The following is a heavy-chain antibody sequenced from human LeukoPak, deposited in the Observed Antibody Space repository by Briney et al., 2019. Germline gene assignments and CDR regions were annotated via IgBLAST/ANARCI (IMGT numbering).Heavy chain of an antibody. CDR3: ARTTVTPLSLRGNWFDP. Sequence: PSETLSLTCTVSGGSISSYYWSWIRQPPGKGLEWIGYIYYSGSTNYNPSLKSRVTISVDRSKNQFSLKLSSVTAADTAVYYCARTTVTPLSLRGNWFDPWGQGTLVTVSS. V-gene: IGHV4-59*12. D-gene: IGHD4-17*01. CDR1: GGSISSYY. CDR2: IYYSGST. J-gene: IGHJ5*02.